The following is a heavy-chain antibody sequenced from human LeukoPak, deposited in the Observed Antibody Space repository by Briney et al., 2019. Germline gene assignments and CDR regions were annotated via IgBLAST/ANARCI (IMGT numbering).Heavy chain of an antibody. CDR1: GFTFSNYL. CDR3: TGSTSSYLGYWFDP. CDR2: IKHDGSEK. D-gene: IGHD6-6*01. V-gene: IGHV3-7*01. J-gene: IGHJ5*02. Sequence: GGSLRLSCAASGFTFSNYLMNWVRQAPGKGLEWVANIKHDGSEKYYVDSVKGRFTISRDNARNSLYLQMNSLRAEDTAVYYCTGSTSSYLGYWFDPWGQGTLVTVSS.